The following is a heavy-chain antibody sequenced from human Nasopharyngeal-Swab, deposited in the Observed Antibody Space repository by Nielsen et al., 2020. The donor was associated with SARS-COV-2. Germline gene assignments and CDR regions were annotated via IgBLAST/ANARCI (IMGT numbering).Heavy chain of an antibody. CDR2: INQDGSEE. D-gene: IGHD3-16*01. Sequence: GESLKISCAASGFTLSYQWMGWVRQAPGKGLQWVADINQDGSEEVYVDSVKGRFTISRDNAKNSLYLQMNSLRAEDTAIYYCARDWGRAFDVWSQGTTVIVSS. CDR3: ARDWGRAFDV. CDR1: GFTLSYQW. V-gene: IGHV3-7*01. J-gene: IGHJ3*01.